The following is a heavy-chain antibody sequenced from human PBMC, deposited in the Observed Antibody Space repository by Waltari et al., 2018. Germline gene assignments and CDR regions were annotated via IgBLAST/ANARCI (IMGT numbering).Heavy chain of an antibody. D-gene: IGHD3-22*01. CDR3: ARDKDYYDSSGGSFQH. V-gene: IGHV1-69*08. CDR1: GGTFSSYT. J-gene: IGHJ1*01. CDR2: ISPILGIA. Sequence: QVQLVQSGAEVKKPGSSVKVSCKASGGTFSSYTISWVRQAPGQGLEWMGRISPILGIANYAQKFQGRVTITADKSTSTAYMELSSLRSEDTAVYYCARDKDYYDSSGGSFQHWGQGTLVTVSS.